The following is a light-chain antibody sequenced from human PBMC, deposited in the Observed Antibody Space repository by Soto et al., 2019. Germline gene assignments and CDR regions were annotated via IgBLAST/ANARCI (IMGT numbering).Light chain of an antibody. Sequence: QSVLTQPPSVSAAPGQKVTISCSGSSSNIGNNYVSWYQQLPGTAPKLLIYDNNKRPSGIPDRFSGSKSGTSATLGITGLQNGDEADYYCGTWDSSLSALFGGGTQLTVL. CDR2: DNN. V-gene: IGLV1-51*01. CDR3: GTWDSSLSAL. CDR1: SSNIGNNY. J-gene: IGLJ2*01.